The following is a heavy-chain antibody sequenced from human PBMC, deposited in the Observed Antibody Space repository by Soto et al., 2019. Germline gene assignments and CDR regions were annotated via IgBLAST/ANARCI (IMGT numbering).Heavy chain of an antibody. Sequence: EVQLVEAGGGLVQPGGSLRLSCEASRFTFSSYWMHWVRQAPGKGLVWVSRINSDGSTITYADAVEGRFTISRDNAKNTLYLQMNSLRAEHTAVYYCARGGTGNWYFDLWGRGTLVTVSS. V-gene: IGHV3-74*01. CDR3: ARGGTGNWYFDL. D-gene: IGHD1-1*01. CDR1: RFTFSSYW. CDR2: INSDGSTI. J-gene: IGHJ2*01.